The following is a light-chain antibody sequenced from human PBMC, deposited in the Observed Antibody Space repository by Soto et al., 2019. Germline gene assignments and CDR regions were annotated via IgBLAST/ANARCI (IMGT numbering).Light chain of an antibody. CDR2: DAS. Sequence: EIVLTQSPGTLSLSPWERATLSFSASQSVSSYFACYQQHPAQQPRLLIYDASRRATGIPERFSGSGSATDFTPPTNRLEPPDFAAYYCQQFGSNPRLTFGPGTKVDIK. CDR3: QQFGSNPRLT. CDR1: QSVSSY. V-gene: IGKV3-20*01. J-gene: IGKJ3*01.